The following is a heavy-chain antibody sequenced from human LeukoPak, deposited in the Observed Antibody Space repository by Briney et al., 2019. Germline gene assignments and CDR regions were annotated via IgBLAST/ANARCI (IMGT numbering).Heavy chain of an antibody. Sequence: SETLSLTCTVSGGSISSYYWSWIRQPPGKGLEWIGYIYYSGSTNYNPSLKSRVTISVDTSKNQFSLKLSSVTAADTAVYYCARESGTDAFDIWGQGTMVTVSS. CDR3: ARESGTDAFDI. D-gene: IGHD2-15*01. V-gene: IGHV4-59*12. CDR1: GGSISSYY. CDR2: IYYSGST. J-gene: IGHJ3*02.